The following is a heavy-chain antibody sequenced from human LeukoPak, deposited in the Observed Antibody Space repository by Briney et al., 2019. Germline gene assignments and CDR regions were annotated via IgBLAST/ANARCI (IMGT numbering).Heavy chain of an antibody. CDR1: GFTFSSCG. CDR2: ISSSSSTI. J-gene: IGHJ4*02. CDR3: ARGVGSVNFDY. D-gene: IGHD3-10*01. V-gene: IGHV3-48*04. Sequence: SGGSLRLSCAASGFTFSSCGMHWVRQAPGKGLEWVSYISSSSSTIYYADSVKGRFTISRDNAKNSLYLQMNSLRAEDTAVYYCARGVGSVNFDYWGQGTLVTVSS.